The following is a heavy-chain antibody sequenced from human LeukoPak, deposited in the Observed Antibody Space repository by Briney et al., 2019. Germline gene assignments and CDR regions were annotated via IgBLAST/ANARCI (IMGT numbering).Heavy chain of an antibody. J-gene: IGHJ5*02. Sequence: SETLSLACAVYGGSLSGYYWSWIRQPPGKGLEWIGEINHSGSTNYNPSLKSRVTISVDTSKNQFSLKLSSVTAADTAVYYCARGRGWSWGQGTLVTVSS. CDR1: GGSLSGYY. CDR3: ARGRGWS. D-gene: IGHD6-19*01. CDR2: INHSGST. V-gene: IGHV4-34*01.